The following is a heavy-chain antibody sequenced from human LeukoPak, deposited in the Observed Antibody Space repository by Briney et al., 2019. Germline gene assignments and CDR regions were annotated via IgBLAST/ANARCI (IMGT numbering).Heavy chain of an antibody. CDR1: GGSFSGYY. Sequence: SETLSLTCAVYGGSFSGYYRSWIRQPPGKGLEWIGEINHSGSTNYNPSLKRRVTISVDTSKNQFSLKLSSVTAADTAVYYCARGARDYDFWSGYYTGYYYYMDVWGKGTTVTVSS. D-gene: IGHD3-3*01. V-gene: IGHV4-34*01. CDR3: ARGARDYDFWSGYYTGYYYYMDV. J-gene: IGHJ6*03. CDR2: INHSGST.